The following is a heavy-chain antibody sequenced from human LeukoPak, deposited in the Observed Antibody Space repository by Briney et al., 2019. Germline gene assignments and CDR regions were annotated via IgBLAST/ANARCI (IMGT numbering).Heavy chain of an antibody. D-gene: IGHD6-19*01. CDR1: GFTFSSYS. V-gene: IGHV3-21*01. CDR3: ASAVAGLYFDY. J-gene: IGHJ4*02. CDR2: ISSSSSYI. Sequence: GGSLRLSCAASGFTFSSYSMNWVRQAPGKGLEWVSSISSSSSYIYYADSVKGRFTISRDNAKNSLYLQMNSLRAEDTAVYYCASAVAGLYFDYWGQGTLVTVSS.